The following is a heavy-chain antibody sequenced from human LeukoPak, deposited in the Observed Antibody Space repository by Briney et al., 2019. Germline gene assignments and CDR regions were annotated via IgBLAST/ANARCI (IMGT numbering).Heavy chain of an antibody. V-gene: IGHV3-30*03. CDR2: ISYDGSNK. Sequence: PGGSLRLSCAASGFTFSSYSMNWVRQAPGKGLEWVAVISYDGSNKYYADSVKGRFTISRDNSKNTLYLQMNSLRAEDTAVYYCARSAPGIAVAGNFDYWGQGTLVTVSS. J-gene: IGHJ4*02. CDR3: ARSAPGIAVAGNFDY. CDR1: GFTFSSYS. D-gene: IGHD6-19*01.